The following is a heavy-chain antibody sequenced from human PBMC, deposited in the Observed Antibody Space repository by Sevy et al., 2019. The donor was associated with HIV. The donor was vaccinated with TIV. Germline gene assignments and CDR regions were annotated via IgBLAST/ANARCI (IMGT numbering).Heavy chain of an antibody. V-gene: IGHV1-2*02. CDR2: INPNNGGT. CDR3: ASLNGGLIAARGGDGTFDY. Sequence: ASVKVSCKASGYTFTGYYMHWVRQAPGQGLEWMGWINPNNGGTNYAQKFQGRVTMTRDTSISTAYMELSRLRSDDTAVYYCASLNGGLIAARGGDGTFDYWGQGTLVTVSS. CDR1: GYTFTGYY. D-gene: IGHD6-6*01. J-gene: IGHJ4*02.